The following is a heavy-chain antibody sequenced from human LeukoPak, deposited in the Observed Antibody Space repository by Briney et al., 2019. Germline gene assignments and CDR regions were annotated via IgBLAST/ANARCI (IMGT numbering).Heavy chain of an antibody. Sequence: PSQTLSLTCTVSGGPISSGGYYWSWIRQHPGKGLEWIGYIYYSGSTYYNPALKSRVTISVDTSKNQFSLKLSSVTAADTAVYYCAREGEDIVDVWGKGTTVTVSS. D-gene: IGHD2-15*01. CDR3: AREGEDIVDV. V-gene: IGHV4-31*03. CDR2: IYYSGST. J-gene: IGHJ6*04. CDR1: GGPISSGGYY.